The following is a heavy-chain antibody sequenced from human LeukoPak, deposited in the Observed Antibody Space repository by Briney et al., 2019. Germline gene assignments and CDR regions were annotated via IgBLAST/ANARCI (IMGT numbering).Heavy chain of an antibody. Sequence: GESLKISCKGSGYSFTSYWIGWVRQIPGQGLEWMGIIYSGDSDTRYSPSFQGQVTISADKSINTAYLQWSSLKASDTAMYYCAREGIAAAGLYYYYYMGVWGKGTTATVSS. CDR2: IYSGDSDT. CDR1: GYSFTSYW. CDR3: AREGIAAAGLYYYYYMGV. J-gene: IGHJ6*03. D-gene: IGHD6-13*01. V-gene: IGHV5-51*01.